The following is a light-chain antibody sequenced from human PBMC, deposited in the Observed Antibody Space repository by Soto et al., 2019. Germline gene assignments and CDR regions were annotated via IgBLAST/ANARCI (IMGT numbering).Light chain of an antibody. V-gene: IGKV4-1*01. CDR3: HQYYSSPPVYT. CDR2: WAS. Sequence: DIVMTQSPDSLAVSLGERATINCKSSQNVLHNSNNKNYLAWYQQKPGQPPKLLIYWASTRESGVPDRFSGSGSGTDFTLTISSVQAEDVAIYYCHQYYSSPPVYTFGQGTKLEIK. CDR1: QNVLHNSNNKNY. J-gene: IGKJ2*01.